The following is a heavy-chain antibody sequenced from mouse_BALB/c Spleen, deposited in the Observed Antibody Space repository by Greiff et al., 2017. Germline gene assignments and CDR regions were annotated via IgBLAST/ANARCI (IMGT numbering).Heavy chain of an antibody. V-gene: IGHV1-15*01. D-gene: IGHD1-1*01. Sequence: VQLQESGAALVRPGASVTLSCKASGYTFTDYEMHWVKQTPVHGLEWIGAIDPETGGTAYNQKFKGKATLTADKSSSTAYMELRSLTSEDSAVYYCTREDYYGFDYWGQGTTLTVSS. CDR1: GYTFTDYE. J-gene: IGHJ2*01. CDR2: IDPETGGT. CDR3: TREDYYGFDY.